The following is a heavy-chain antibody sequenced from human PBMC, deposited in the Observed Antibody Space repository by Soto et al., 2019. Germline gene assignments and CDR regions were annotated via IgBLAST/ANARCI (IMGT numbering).Heavy chain of an antibody. CDR3: SRCRHDLLTGYYHGPIDY. D-gene: IGHD3-9*01. V-gene: IGHV4-39*01. J-gene: IGHJ4*02. CDR1: GGSISGSRYC. Sequence: PSETLSLTCTVSGGSISGSRYCWGWIRQPSGKGLEWLAIIFYSVTTYYNPSLKSRVAISVDTSKNQFSLNLSSVTAADTAVYYCSRCRHDLLTGYYHGPIDYWVQGTLVTVSS. CDR2: IFYSVTT.